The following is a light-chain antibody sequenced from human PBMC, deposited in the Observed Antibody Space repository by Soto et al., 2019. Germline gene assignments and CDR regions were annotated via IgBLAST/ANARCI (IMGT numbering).Light chain of an antibody. CDR2: EVA. V-gene: IGLV2-8*01. CDR3: SSYADRNKFL. CDR1: SSDVGGYNY. J-gene: IGLJ3*02. Sequence: QSVLTQPPSASGSPGQSVTISCTGTSSDVGGYNYVSWYQQHPGKAPKLIIYEVAKLPSGVPDRISGSKSGNTASLTVSGLQAEDEADYYCSSYADRNKFLFGGGTKLTVL.